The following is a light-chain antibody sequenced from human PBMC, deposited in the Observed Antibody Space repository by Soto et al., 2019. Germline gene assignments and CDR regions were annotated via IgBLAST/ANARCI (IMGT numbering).Light chain of an antibody. J-gene: IGLJ1*01. Sequence: QSVLTQPASVSGSPGQSITISCTRTSSDLGGYNSVSWYQQHPGKAPKLMIYEVRKRPSGLSNRFPGSKSGNTASLTLSGLQAEDEADYYCSSYTSSVAHVFGTGTKVTVL. V-gene: IGLV2-14*01. CDR2: EVR. CDR3: SSYTSSVAHV. CDR1: SSDLGGYNS.